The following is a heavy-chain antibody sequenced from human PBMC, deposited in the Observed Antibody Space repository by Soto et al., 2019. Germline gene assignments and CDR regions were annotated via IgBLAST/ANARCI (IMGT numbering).Heavy chain of an antibody. D-gene: IGHD1-26*01. CDR2: ISYDGSNK. CDR1: GFTFSNYG. V-gene: IGHV3-30*18. CDR3: AKDASMNSGNSIAEYFQH. J-gene: IGHJ1*01. Sequence: QVQLVESGGGVVQPGRSLRLSCAASGFTFSNYGMHWVRQAPGKGLEWVAVISYDGSNKYYADSVKGRFTISRDNSKNTLYLQMNSLRAEDTAVYYCAKDASMNSGNSIAEYFQHWGQGTLVTVSS.